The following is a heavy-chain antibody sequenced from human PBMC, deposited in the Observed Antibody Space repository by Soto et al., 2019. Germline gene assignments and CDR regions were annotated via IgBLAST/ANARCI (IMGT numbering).Heavy chain of an antibody. Sequence: QVQLQESGPGLVKPSGTLSLTCAVSSGSISSSNWWSWVRQPPGKGLEWIGEIYHSGSTNYNPSLTIRVTIAVDKSEHQFSLKPSSVTAADTAVYYCAGMGRSSGWRFDYWGQGTLVTVSS. V-gene: IGHV4-4*02. CDR3: AGMGRSSGWRFDY. J-gene: IGHJ4*02. D-gene: IGHD6-19*01. CDR2: IYHSGST. CDR1: SGSISSSNW.